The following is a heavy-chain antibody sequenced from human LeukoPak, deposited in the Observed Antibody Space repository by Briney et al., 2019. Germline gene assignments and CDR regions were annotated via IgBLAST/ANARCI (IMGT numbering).Heavy chain of an antibody. D-gene: IGHD5-18*01. Sequence: GGSLRLSCAASGFTFSSYAMSWVRQAPGRGLEWVSAISGSGGSTYYADSVKGRFTISRDNSKKTLYVQMNSLRAEDTALYYCANSGYNYDYGAFDIWGQGTMVTVSS. V-gene: IGHV3-23*01. CDR1: GFTFSSYA. J-gene: IGHJ3*02. CDR2: ISGSGGST. CDR3: ANSGYNYDYGAFDI.